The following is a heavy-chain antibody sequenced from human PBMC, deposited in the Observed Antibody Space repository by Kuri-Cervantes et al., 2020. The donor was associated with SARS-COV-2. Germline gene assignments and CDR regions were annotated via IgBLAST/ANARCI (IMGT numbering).Heavy chain of an antibody. D-gene: IGHD5-24*01. CDR2: IIPFFGTP. Sequence: SVKVSCKASGGTFSSYAISWVRQAPGQGLEWMGGIIPFFGTPNYAQKFEGRVTITADESTSTAYMELSSLRSDDTAVYYCARGKEMATETTLDYWGQGTLVTVSS. J-gene: IGHJ4*02. CDR3: ARGKEMATETTLDY. CDR1: GGTFSSYA. V-gene: IGHV1-69*13.